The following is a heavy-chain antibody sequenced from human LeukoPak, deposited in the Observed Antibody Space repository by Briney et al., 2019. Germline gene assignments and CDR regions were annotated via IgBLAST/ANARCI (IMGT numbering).Heavy chain of an antibody. Sequence: PSETLPLTCTVSGGSMNDYYWTLVRQPPGRGLEWIGYIFDIGNTNYNPSLKSRVTISLDTSKNQFSLRLNSVTAADTAVYYCAKGMMPDWFDPWGQGTLVTVSS. CDR3: AKGMMPDWFDP. CDR2: IFDIGNT. D-gene: IGHD2-2*01. J-gene: IGHJ5*02. CDR1: GGSMNDYY. V-gene: IGHV4-59*01.